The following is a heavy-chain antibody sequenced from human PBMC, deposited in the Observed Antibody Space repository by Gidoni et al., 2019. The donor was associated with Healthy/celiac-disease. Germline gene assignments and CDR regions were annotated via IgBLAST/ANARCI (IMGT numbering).Heavy chain of an antibody. J-gene: IGHJ2*01. Sequence: EVQLVESGGGLVQPGRSLSLSCAASGFTFDDYAMHWVRQAPGKGLEWVSGISWNSGSIGYADSVKGRFTISRDNAKNSLYLQMNSLRAEDTALYYCAKDRGDYYDSSGYGSVGWYFDLWGRGTLVTVSS. D-gene: IGHD3-22*01. CDR2: ISWNSGSI. CDR3: AKDRGDYYDSSGYGSVGWYFDL. V-gene: IGHV3-9*01. CDR1: GFTFDDYA.